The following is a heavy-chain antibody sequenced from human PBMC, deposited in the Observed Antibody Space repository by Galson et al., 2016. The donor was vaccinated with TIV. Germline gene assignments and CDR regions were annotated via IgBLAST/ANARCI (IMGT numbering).Heavy chain of an antibody. Sequence: SLRLSCAASGFTFRDYTMNWVRRAPGKGLEWVSYIGSSTTTIYYADSVKGRFTISRDNARNSLYLQMNSLTAEDTAMYYCMREDGNYVPVYDGFDIWGPGTMVTVSS. CDR1: GFTFRDYT. CDR3: MREDGNYVPVYDGFDI. CDR2: IGSSTTTI. V-gene: IGHV3-48*04. J-gene: IGHJ3*02. D-gene: IGHD4-17*01.